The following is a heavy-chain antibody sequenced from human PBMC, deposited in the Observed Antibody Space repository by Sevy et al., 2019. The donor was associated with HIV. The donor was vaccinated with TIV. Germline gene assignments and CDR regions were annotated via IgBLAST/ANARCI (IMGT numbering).Heavy chain of an antibody. CDR3: AKEGYYDSTGSYYYVDY. J-gene: IGHJ4*02. D-gene: IGHD3-22*01. CDR1: GFTFRNYA. V-gene: IGHV3-23*01. CDR2: ISGSGGRT. Sequence: GGSLRLSCAGSGFTFRNYAMSWVRQAPGKGLEWVSAISGSGGRTYYADSVKGRFTISRDNSKNARYLQMNSLRAEETAVYYCAKEGYYDSTGSYYYVDYWGQGTLVTVSS.